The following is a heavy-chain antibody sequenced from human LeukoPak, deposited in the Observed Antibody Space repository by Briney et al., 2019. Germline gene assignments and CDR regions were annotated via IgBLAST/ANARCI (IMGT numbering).Heavy chain of an antibody. V-gene: IGHV3-11*04. CDR3: AKGGGYEAQYYYYYLDV. D-gene: IGHD5-12*01. CDR1: GFTFSDYY. J-gene: IGHJ6*03. Sequence: GGSLRLSCAASGFTFSDYYMSWIRQAPGKGLEWVSYIGRSGTTIHYADSVKGRFTSSWDNAKKSLYLQMNSLRAEDTAVYYCAKGGGYEAQYYYYYLDVWGKGTTVTISS. CDR2: IGRSGTTI.